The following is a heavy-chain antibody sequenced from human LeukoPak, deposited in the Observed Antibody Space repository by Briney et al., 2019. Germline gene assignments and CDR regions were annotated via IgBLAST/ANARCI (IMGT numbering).Heavy chain of an antibody. CDR1: GFTFSSYS. CDR2: ISSSSSYI. Sequence: GGSLRLSCAASGFTFSSYSMNWVRQAPGKGLEWVSSISSSSSYIYYADSVKGRFTISRDNAKNSLYLQMNSLRAEDTAVYYCARGNASTATITRFDYWGQGTLVTVSS. D-gene: IGHD5-24*01. CDR3: ARGNASTATITRFDY. V-gene: IGHV3-21*01. J-gene: IGHJ4*02.